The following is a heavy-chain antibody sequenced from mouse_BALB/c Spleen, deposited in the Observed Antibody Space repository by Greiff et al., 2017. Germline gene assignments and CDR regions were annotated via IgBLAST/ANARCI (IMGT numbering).Heavy chain of an antibody. CDR1: GFTFSSYG. Sequence: DVQLVESGGDLVKPGGSLKLSCAASGFTFSSYGMSWVRQTPDKRLEWVATISSGGSYTYYPDSVKGRFTISRDNAKNTLYLQMSSLKSEDTAMYYCARHAYDYDGAWFAYWGQGTLVTVSA. V-gene: IGHV5-6*01. CDR3: ARHAYDYDGAWFAY. CDR2: ISSGGSYT. J-gene: IGHJ3*01. D-gene: IGHD2-4*01.